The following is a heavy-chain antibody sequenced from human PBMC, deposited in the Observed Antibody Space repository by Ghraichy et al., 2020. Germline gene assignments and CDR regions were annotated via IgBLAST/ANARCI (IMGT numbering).Heavy chain of an antibody. J-gene: IGHJ6*02. CDR1: GGSISSYY. D-gene: IGHD1-26*01. CDR2: IYYSGST. CDR3: AREGAVSGSYHSGMLSNYGMDV. V-gene: IGHV4-59*01. Sequence: SETLSLTCTVSGGSISSYYWSWIRQPPGKGLEWIRYIYYSGSTNYNPSLKSRVTISVDTSKNQFSLKLSSVTAADTAVYYCAREGAVSGSYHSGMLSNYGMDVWGQGTTVTVSS.